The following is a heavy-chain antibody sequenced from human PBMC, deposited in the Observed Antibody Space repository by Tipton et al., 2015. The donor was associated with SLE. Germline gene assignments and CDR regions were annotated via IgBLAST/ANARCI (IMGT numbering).Heavy chain of an antibody. J-gene: IGHJ3*02. D-gene: IGHD2-2*01. CDR3: ARAGVVVVPAIAPVAFDI. CDR1: GGSISSGNYC. CDR2: IYTSGNT. Sequence: LRLSCAVSGGSISSGNYCWSWIRQPAGKGLEWIGRIYTSGNTNYNPSLKSRVTISLDMSKNQLSLKMSSVTAADTAVYYCARAGVVVVPAIAPVAFDIWGQGTMVTVTS. V-gene: IGHV4-61*02.